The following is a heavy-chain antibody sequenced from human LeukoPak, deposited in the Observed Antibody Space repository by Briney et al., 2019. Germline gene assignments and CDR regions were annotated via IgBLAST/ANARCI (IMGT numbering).Heavy chain of an antibody. CDR2: VDPEDGET. J-gene: IGHJ4*02. Sequence: ASVKISCKVSGYTFTDYYMHWVHQAPGKGLEWMGLVDPEDGETIYAEKFQGRVTITADTSTDTAYMELSSLRSEDTAVYYCATKLRYDLQFDYWGQGTLVTVSS. CDR3: ATKLRYDLQFDY. CDR1: GYTFTDYY. V-gene: IGHV1-69-2*01. D-gene: IGHD3-9*01.